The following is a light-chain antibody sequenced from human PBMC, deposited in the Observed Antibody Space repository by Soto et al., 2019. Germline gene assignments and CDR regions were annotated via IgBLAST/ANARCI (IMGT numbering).Light chain of an antibody. V-gene: IGKV1-5*03. CDR3: QQYESDVWT. J-gene: IGKJ1*01. CDR1: RNIGSW. CDR2: KAS. Sequence: GDRVTITCRASRNIGSWLAWYQQKPGKAPKLLIYKASTLESGVPSRFSGSGSGTEFTLTINSLQPDDFATYYCQQYESDVWTFGQGTKVDIK.